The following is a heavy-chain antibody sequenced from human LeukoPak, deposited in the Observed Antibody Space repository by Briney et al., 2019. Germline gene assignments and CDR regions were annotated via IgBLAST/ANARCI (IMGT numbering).Heavy chain of an antibody. Sequence: GGSLRLSCAASGFTFSTYAMSWVRQASGKGLEWVSAISGSGGSTYYADSVKGRFTISRDNSKNTLYLQMNSLRAEDTAVYYCAKDQRITMIVVPEYFQHWGQGTLVTVSS. CDR3: AKDQRITMIVVPEYFQH. D-gene: IGHD3-22*01. CDR2: ISGSGGST. CDR1: GFTFSTYA. V-gene: IGHV3-23*01. J-gene: IGHJ1*01.